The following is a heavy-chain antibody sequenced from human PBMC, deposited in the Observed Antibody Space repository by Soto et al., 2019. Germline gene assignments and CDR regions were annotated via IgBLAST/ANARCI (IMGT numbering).Heavy chain of an antibody. V-gene: IGHV4-38-2*01. CDR1: GYSISSSYY. CDR2: IYHSGNT. J-gene: IGHJ4*02. D-gene: IGHD3-3*01. CDR3: ARVGFDSIFGVVTSFYFDY. Sequence: RSLTCAVSGYSISSSYYWGWIRQPPGKGLEWIGSIYHSGNTFYNPSLKSRVTISVDTSKNQFSLNLNSVTAADTAVYYRARVGFDSIFGVVTSFYFDYWGQGTLVTVSS.